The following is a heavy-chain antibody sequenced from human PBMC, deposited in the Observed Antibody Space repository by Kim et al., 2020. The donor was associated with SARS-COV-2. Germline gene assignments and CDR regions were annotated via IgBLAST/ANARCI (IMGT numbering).Heavy chain of an antibody. CDR3: ARHLEVVAATHVSSAFDP. V-gene: IGHV5-10-1*01. CDR2: IDPSDSYT. D-gene: IGHD2-15*01. CDR1: GYSFTSYW. J-gene: IGHJ5*02. Sequence: GESLKISCKGSGYSFTSYWISWVRQMPGKGLEWMGRIDPSDSYTNYSPSFQGHVTISADKSISTAYLQWSSLKASDTAMYYCARHLEVVAATHVSSAFDPWGQGTLVTVSS.